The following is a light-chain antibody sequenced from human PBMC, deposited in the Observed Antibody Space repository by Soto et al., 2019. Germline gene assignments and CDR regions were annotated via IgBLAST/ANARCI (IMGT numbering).Light chain of an antibody. CDR2: VAC. CDR3: YKNGSSVT. CDR1: QSVSNSS. J-gene: IGKJ5*01. Sequence: ETMLTQSPGTLSLSPGERATLSCRASQSVSNSSLAWYQQKPGQGPRLSILVACGWARGIAIRVRFSGCGSGIDFTISIRRFEPLAFYEYQHYKNGSSVTFGQGTRVEIK. V-gene: IGKV3-20*01.